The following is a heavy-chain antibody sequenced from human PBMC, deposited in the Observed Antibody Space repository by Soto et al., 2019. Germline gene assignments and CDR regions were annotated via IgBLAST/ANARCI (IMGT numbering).Heavy chain of an antibody. CDR2: INPHGGST. D-gene: IGHD3-3*01. J-gene: IGHJ5*02. CDR3: ARSSGGNFGIIIEGSNWFDP. V-gene: IGHV1-46*01. Sequence: ASVKVSCKAPGDTFTSHYLNWVRQAPGQGLEWMGVINPHGGSTKYAQKFQGRITMTRDTSRSTVYMELSSLRSDDTAIYYCARSSGGNFGIIIEGSNWFDPWGQGTLVTVSS. CDR1: GDTFTSHY.